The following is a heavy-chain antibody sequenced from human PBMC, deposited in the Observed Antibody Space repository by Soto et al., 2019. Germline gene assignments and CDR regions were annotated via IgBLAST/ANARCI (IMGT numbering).Heavy chain of an antibody. CDR1: GGSVSGYY. D-gene: IGHD6-13*01. CDR3: AITYSSSWTPFDY. J-gene: IGHJ4*02. CDR2: INHSGGT. Sequence: QVQLQQWGAGLLKPSETLSLTCAVYGGSVSGYYWRWIRQPPGKGLEWIGEINHSGGTNYNPSLKSRVPISLDTSKTQFSRKLSSVTAADTAVYYCAITYSSSWTPFDYWCQGTLVTVSS. V-gene: IGHV4-34*01.